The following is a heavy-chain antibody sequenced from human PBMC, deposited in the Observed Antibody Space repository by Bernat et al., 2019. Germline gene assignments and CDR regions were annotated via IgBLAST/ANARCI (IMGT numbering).Heavy chain of an antibody. J-gene: IGHJ4*02. CDR2: IKSKTDGGTT. CDR1: GFTFSNAW. Sequence: EVQLVESGGGLVKPGGSLRLSCAASGFTFSNAWMSWVRQAPGKGLEWVGHIKSKTDGGTTDYAAPVKGRFTISRDDSKNTLYLQMNSLKTEDTAVYYCTTPLNTYYDFWSGYYKAYYFDYWGQGTLVPVSS. CDR3: TTPLNTYYDFWSGYYKAYYFDY. V-gene: IGHV3-15*01. D-gene: IGHD3-3*01.